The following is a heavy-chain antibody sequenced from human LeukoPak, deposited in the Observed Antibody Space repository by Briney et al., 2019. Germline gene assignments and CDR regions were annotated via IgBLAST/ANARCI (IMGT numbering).Heavy chain of an antibody. CDR2: INPSGGST. Sequence: ASVKVSCKVSGYTLTELSMHWVRQAPGQGLEWMGIINPSGGSTSYAQKFQGRVTMTRDTSTSTVYMELSSLRSEDTAVYYCAREAGSSGWPPKDYWGQGTLVTVSS. J-gene: IGHJ4*02. V-gene: IGHV1-46*01. CDR1: GYTLTELS. D-gene: IGHD6-19*01. CDR3: AREAGSSGWPPKDY.